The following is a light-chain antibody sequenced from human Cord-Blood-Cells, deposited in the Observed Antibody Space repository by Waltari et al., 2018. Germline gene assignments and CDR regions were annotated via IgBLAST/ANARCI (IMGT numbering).Light chain of an antibody. CDR1: SSDVGGYNY. J-gene: IGLJ3*02. CDR2: DVS. Sequence: QSVLTQPASVSGSPGQSITIPCTGTSSDVGGYNYVSWYQQHPGKAPKPMIYDVSNRPSGVSNRFSGSKSGNTASLTISGLQAEDEADYYCSSYTSSSTLVFGGGTKLTVL. CDR3: SSYTSSSTLV. V-gene: IGLV2-14*01.